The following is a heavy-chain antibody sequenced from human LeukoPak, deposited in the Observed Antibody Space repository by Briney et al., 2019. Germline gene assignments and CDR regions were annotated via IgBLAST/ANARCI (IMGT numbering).Heavy chain of an antibody. V-gene: IGHV1-2*02. CDR1: GYTFTGYY. Sequence: ASVKVSCKASGYTFTGYYMHWVRQAPGQGLEWMGWINPNSGGTNYAQKLQGRVTMTTDTSTSTAYMELRSLRSDDTAVYYCARALYYYDSSGYRDDAFDIWGQGTMVTVSS. CDR2: INPNSGGT. D-gene: IGHD3-22*01. J-gene: IGHJ3*02. CDR3: ARALYYYDSSGYRDDAFDI.